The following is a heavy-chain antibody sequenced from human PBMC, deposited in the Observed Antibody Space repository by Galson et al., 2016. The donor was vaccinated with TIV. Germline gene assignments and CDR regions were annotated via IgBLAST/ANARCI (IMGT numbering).Heavy chain of an antibody. J-gene: IGHJ4*02. Sequence: SVKVSCKASGYTFIGYYIHWVRQAPGQGLEWVGRINPNSGAANYAQNFQGRVTMTSDTSISTASLELSRLRSDDTAVYYCAQAYYYDSSAYYFASWGQGTLVTVSS. CDR2: INPNSGAA. V-gene: IGHV1-2*06. CDR1: GYTFIGYY. CDR3: AQAYYYDSSAYYFAS. D-gene: IGHD3-22*01.